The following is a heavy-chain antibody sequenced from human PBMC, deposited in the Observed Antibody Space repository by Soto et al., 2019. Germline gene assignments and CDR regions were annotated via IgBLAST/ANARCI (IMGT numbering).Heavy chain of an antibody. CDR1: GGTFSSYT. CDR3: ARDRVAAAGTRQYYYGMDV. J-gene: IGHJ6*02. D-gene: IGHD6-13*01. V-gene: IGHV1-69*13. CDR2: IIPIFGTA. Sequence: SVKVSCKASGGTFSSYTISWVRQAPGQGLEWMGGIIPIFGTANYAQKFQGRVTITADESTSTAYMELSSLRSEDTAVYYCARDRVAAAGTRQYYYGMDVWGQGTTVTVSS.